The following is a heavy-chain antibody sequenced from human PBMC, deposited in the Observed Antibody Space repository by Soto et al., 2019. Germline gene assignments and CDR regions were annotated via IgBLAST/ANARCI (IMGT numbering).Heavy chain of an antibody. CDR3: AHRQRDYDFWSGLGAFDI. Sequence: QITLKESGPTLVNPTQTLTLTCTFSGFSLSTSGVGVGWIRQPPGKALEWLALIYWNDDKRYSPSLKSRLTITKDTSKNQVVLTMTNMDPVDTATYYCAHRQRDYDFWSGLGAFDIWGQGTMVTVSS. CDR2: IYWNDDK. J-gene: IGHJ3*02. D-gene: IGHD3-3*01. V-gene: IGHV2-5*01. CDR1: GFSLSTSGVG.